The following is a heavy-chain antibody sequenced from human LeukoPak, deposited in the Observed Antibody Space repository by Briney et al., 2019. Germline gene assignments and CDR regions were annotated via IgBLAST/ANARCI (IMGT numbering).Heavy chain of an antibody. V-gene: IGHV4-39*01. Sequence: SETLSLTCTVSGGSISSGNYYWSWIRQPPGKGLEWIGYIYHSGSTYYNPSLKSRVTISVDTSKDQFSLKLSSVTAADTAVYYCARPENRTGEFDYWGQGTLVTVSS. CDR3: ARPENRTGEFDY. CDR1: GGSISSGNYY. CDR2: IYHSGST. J-gene: IGHJ4*02. D-gene: IGHD7-27*01.